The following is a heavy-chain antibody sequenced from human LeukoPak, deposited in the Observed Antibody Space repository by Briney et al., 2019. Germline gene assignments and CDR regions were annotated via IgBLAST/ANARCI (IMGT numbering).Heavy chain of an antibody. CDR3: AKDRSGNSYGHFDY. CDR2: ISWGGGST. J-gene: IGHJ4*02. Sequence: GGSLRLSCAASGFTLDDYAMHWVRHAPGKGLEWVSLISWGGGSTYYADSVKGRFTISRDNSKNSLYLHMNSLRAEDTALYYCAKDRSGNSYGHFDYWGQGTLVTVSS. D-gene: IGHD3-10*01. V-gene: IGHV3-43D*04. CDR1: GFTLDDYA.